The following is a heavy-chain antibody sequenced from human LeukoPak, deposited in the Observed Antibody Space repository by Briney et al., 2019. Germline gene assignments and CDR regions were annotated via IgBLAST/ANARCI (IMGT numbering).Heavy chain of an antibody. Sequence: GASVKVSCKVSGYTFTDYYMHWVRQAPGQGLEWMGRINPNSGSTNYAQKFQGRVTMTRDTSISTAYMELSRLRSDDTAVYYCARNLYCSSTSCEDQAIDYWGQGTQVTVSS. D-gene: IGHD2-2*01. CDR2: INPNSGST. V-gene: IGHV1-2*06. J-gene: IGHJ4*02. CDR1: GYTFTDYY. CDR3: ARNLYCSSTSCEDQAIDY.